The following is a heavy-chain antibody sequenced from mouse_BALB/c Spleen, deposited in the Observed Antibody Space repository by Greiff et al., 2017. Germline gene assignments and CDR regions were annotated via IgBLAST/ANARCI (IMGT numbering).Heavy chain of an antibody. J-gene: IGHJ3*01. V-gene: IGHV2-2*02. CDR3: ARIGYGAWFAY. D-gene: IGHD6-5*01. Sequence: VQLQQSGPGLVQPSQSLSITCTVSGFSLTSYGVHWVRQSPGKGLEWLGVIWSGGSTDYNAAFISRLSISKDNSKSQVFFKMNSLQANDTAIYYCARIGYGAWFAYWGQGTLVTVSA. CDR2: IWSGGST. CDR1: GFSLTSYG.